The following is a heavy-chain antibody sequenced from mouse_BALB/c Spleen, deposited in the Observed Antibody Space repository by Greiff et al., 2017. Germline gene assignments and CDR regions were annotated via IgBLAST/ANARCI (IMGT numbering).Heavy chain of an antibody. CDR2: INPSTGYT. Sequence: VKLMESGAELAKPGASVKMSCKASGYTFTSYWMHWVKQRPGQGLEWIGYINPSTGYTEYNQKFKDKATLTADKSSSTAYMQLSSLTSEDSAVYYCARGWQRAMDYWGQGTSVTVSS. CDR1: GYTFTSYW. CDR3: ARGWQRAMDY. V-gene: IGHV1-7*01. J-gene: IGHJ4*01. D-gene: IGHD2-3*01.